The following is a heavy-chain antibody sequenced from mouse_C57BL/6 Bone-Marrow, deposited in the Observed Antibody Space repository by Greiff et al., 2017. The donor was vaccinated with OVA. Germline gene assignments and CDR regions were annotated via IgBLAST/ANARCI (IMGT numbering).Heavy chain of an antibody. J-gene: IGHJ4*01. Sequence: EVKLVESGGGLVQPGGSLKISCAASGFTFSDYSMDWVRQTPEKRLEWVAYISNGGCSTYYPDTVKGRFTIARDNAKNALYLQMGRLKSEDTAMYYCARYNYAMYYWGQGTSVTVSS. CDR1: GFTFSDYS. V-gene: IGHV5-12*01. CDR3: ARYNYAMYY. CDR2: ISNGGCST.